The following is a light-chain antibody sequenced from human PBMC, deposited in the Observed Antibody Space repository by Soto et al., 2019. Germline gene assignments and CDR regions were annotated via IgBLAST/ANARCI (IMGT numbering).Light chain of an antibody. Sequence: TPSPVALSLSPGEGVTLSCRANQGIGDTLAWYQHKPGRTPRLLIYGASTRATGTPTRFSGSGFGTEFTLTISSLQSEDFAIYYCQQYKSWPPITFGQGRLLEIK. V-gene: IGKV3-15*01. J-gene: IGKJ5*01. CDR3: QQYKSWPPIT. CDR1: QGIGDT. CDR2: GAS.